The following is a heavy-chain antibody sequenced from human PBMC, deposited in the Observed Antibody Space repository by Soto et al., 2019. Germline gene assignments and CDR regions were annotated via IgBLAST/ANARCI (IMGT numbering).Heavy chain of an antibody. J-gene: IGHJ4*02. Sequence: QVQLVQSAAEVKTPGASVKVSCKASGYTFITYGINWVRQAPGQGLEWMGWISPYNGKTIYARKLQGRVTMTTDTSTGTAYMELRSLRSDDTVVHYCARDQTGGSYVPVAPGFWGQGTLVTVSS. CDR2: ISPYNGKT. V-gene: IGHV1-18*01. D-gene: IGHD1-26*01. CDR3: ARDQTGGSYVPVAPGF. CDR1: GYTFITYG.